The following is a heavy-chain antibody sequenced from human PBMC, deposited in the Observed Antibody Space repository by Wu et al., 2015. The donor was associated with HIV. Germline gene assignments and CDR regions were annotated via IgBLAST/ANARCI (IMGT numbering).Heavy chain of an antibody. CDR2: IHPSGGVT. Sequence: QAQLVQSGAEVKKPGASVKVSCKASGYTFKIYYIHWVRQAPGQGLEWMGRIHPSGGVTLYAQKFQGRINLTRDTSTSTVYMDLSSLKSDDTALYYCAAEPLRFPRVGWVDTWGQGTLVTVSS. J-gene: IGHJ5*02. V-gene: IGHV1-46*02. CDR3: AAEPLRFPRVGWVDT. D-gene: IGHD1-14*01. CDR1: GYTFKIYY.